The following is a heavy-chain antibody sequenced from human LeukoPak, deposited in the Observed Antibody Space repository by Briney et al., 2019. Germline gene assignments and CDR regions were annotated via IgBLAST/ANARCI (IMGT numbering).Heavy chain of an antibody. J-gene: IGHJ6*03. CDR3: ARTTEYSTGWVDYYYYHYIDV. CDR2: MNPNSGNT. D-gene: IGHD6-19*01. Sequence: GASVKVSCKASGYTFTSYDINWVRQATGQGLEWMGWMNPNSGNTGYAQKFQGRVTITRNTSISTAYMELSSLRSEDTAVYYCARTTEYSTGWVDYYYYHYIDVWGKGTTVTVSS. CDR1: GYTFTSYD. V-gene: IGHV1-8*03.